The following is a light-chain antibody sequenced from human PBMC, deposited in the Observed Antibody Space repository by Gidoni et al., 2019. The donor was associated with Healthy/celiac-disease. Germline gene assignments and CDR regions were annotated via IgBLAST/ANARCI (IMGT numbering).Light chain of an antibody. Sequence: EIVLTQSPATLSLSPGDRATLSCRARQSVSSYLAWYQQKPGQAPRLLIYDASNRATGIPARFSGSGSGTDFTLTISSLEPEDFAVYYCQQRSNWPLTFGGGTKVEIK. CDR3: QQRSNWPLT. J-gene: IGKJ4*01. V-gene: IGKV3-11*01. CDR1: QSVSSY. CDR2: DAS.